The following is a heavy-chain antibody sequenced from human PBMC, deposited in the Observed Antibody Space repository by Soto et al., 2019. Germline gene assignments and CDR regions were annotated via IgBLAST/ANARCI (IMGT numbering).Heavy chain of an antibody. D-gene: IGHD3-10*01. Sequence: GASVKVSCKASGYTFTSYAMNWGRQAPGQGLEWMGWINTNTGNPTYAQGFTGRFVFSLDTSVNTAYLQICSLRAEDTAVSYCARSQPSLLWFGELYPVDYWGQGTRVTVS. CDR3: ARSQPSLLWFGELYPVDY. CDR2: INTNTGNP. CDR1: GYTFTSYA. J-gene: IGHJ4*02. V-gene: IGHV7-4-1*01.